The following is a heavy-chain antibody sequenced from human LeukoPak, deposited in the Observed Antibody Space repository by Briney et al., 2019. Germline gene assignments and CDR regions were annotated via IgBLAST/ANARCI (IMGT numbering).Heavy chain of an antibody. Sequence: GASVKVSCKASGYTFTSYGISWVRQAPGQGLEWMGWISAYNGNTNYAQKLQGRVTMTTDTSTSTAYVELRSLRSDDTAVYYCARDGYSSGWYGIDYWGQGTLVTVSS. CDR3: ARDGYSSGWYGIDY. CDR2: ISAYNGNT. J-gene: IGHJ4*02. CDR1: GYTFTSYG. D-gene: IGHD6-19*01. V-gene: IGHV1-18*04.